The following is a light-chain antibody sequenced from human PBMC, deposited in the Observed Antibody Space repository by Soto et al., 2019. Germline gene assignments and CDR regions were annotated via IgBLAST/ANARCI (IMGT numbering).Light chain of an antibody. CDR3: QQYNNYPLT. CDR2: KAS. CDR1: QSISSW. J-gene: IGKJ4*02. V-gene: IGKV1-5*03. Sequence: DIPMTQSPSTLSASVGDRVTITCRASQSISSWLAWYQQKPGKAPKLLIYKASSLESGIPSRFSGSGSGTEFILTITSLQPADFATYYCQQYNNYPLTFGGGTTVEIK.